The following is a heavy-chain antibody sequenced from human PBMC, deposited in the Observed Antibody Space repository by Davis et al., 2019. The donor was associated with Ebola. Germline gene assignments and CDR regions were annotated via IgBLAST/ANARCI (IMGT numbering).Heavy chain of an antibody. V-gene: IGHV3-74*01. J-gene: IGHJ6*02. CDR3: ARDECPSSTSCLWGGYGMDV. Sequence: PGGSLRLSCAASGFTFSSYWMHWVRQAPGKGLVWVSRINSDGSSTSYADSVKGRFTISRDNAKNTLYLQMNSLRAEDTAVYYCARDECPSSTSCLWGGYGMDVWGQGTTVTVSS. CDR1: GFTFSSYW. CDR2: INSDGSST. D-gene: IGHD2-2*01.